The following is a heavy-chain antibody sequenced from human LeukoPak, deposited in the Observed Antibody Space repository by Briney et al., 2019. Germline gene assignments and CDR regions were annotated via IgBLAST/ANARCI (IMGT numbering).Heavy chain of an antibody. CDR1: GFTFSSYA. CDR3: ARDVYCTTTSCTYNWFDP. D-gene: IGHD2-2*01. CDR2: ISGSGGST. Sequence: GGSLRLSCAASGFTFSSYAMSWVRQAPGKGREWVSAISGSGGSTYYADSVKGRFTISRDNSKNTLYLQMNSLRPEDTAVYFCARDVYCTTTSCTYNWFDPWGQGTLVTVSS. J-gene: IGHJ5*01. V-gene: IGHV3-23*01.